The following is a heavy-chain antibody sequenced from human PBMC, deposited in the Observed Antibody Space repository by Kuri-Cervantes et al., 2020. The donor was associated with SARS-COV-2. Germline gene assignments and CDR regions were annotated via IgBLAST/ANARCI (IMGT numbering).Heavy chain of an antibody. CDR1: GFTFSSYS. V-gene: IGHV3-21*01. CDR2: ISSSSSYI. CDR3: ARDWAGTEGFDAFDI. D-gene: IGHD3/OR15-3a*01. Sequence: GGSLRLSCAASGFTFSSYSMNWVRQAPGKGLEWVSSISSSSSYIYYADSVKGRFTISRDNAKNSLYLQMNSLRAEDTAVHYCARDWAGTEGFDAFDIWGQGTMVTVSS. J-gene: IGHJ3*02.